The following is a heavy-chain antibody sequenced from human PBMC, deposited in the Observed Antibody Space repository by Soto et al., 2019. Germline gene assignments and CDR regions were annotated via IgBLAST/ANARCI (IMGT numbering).Heavy chain of an antibody. CDR1: GDSVSSNGAA. CDR2: KYYRSKWYN. J-gene: IGHJ5*02. V-gene: IGHV6-1*01. D-gene: IGHD6-13*01. Sequence: SQTLSLTCAISGDSVSSNGAAWNWIRQSPSRGLAWLVRKYYRSKWYNYSAVSVKSRITITPHTSKKKFSLQLDSVTNEDTAVYXCERDGLAGAAPSNLHNWFGPGCQGSLVTVSS. CDR3: ERDGLAGAAPSNLHNWFGP.